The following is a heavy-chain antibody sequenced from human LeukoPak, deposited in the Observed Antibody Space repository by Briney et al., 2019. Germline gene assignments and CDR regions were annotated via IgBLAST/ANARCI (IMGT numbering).Heavy chain of an antibody. CDR1: GFTFSSYG. CDR2: ISYDGSNK. J-gene: IGHJ4*02. CDR3: AKGSHYYDSSGYHDY. D-gene: IGHD3-22*01. V-gene: IGHV3-30*18. Sequence: TGGSLRLSCAASGFTFSSYGMHWVRQAPGKGLEWVAVISYDGSNKYYADSVKGRFTISRDNSKNTLYLQMNSLRAEDTAVYYCAKGSHYYDSSGYHDYWGQGTLVTVSS.